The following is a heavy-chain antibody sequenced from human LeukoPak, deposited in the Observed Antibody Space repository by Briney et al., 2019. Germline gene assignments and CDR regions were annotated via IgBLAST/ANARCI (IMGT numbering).Heavy chain of an antibody. CDR1: GFTFSSYA. V-gene: IGHV3-23*01. Sequence: GGSLRLSCAASGFTFSSYAMSWVRQAPGKGLEWVSAISGSGGSTYYAGSVKGRLTISRDNSKNTLYLQMNSLRAEDTAVYYCAKAEWELLSAVDYWGQGTLVAVSS. CDR2: ISGSGGST. D-gene: IGHD1-26*01. J-gene: IGHJ4*02. CDR3: AKAEWELLSAVDY.